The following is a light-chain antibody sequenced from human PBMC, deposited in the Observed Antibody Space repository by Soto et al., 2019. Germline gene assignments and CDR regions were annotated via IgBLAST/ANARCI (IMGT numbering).Light chain of an antibody. CDR1: QSISTN. V-gene: IGKV1-39*01. CDR3: KQNNSIPIT. CDR2: AAS. J-gene: IGKJ5*01. Sequence: EIQITQSPSSLSASVAYRLIITFSASQSISTNLNWYHQKPGKAPDLLIYAASRLQSGVPSRFSGSGSGTDFSLTITGLQTEDFATYHCKQNNSIPITFGKGTRLEIK.